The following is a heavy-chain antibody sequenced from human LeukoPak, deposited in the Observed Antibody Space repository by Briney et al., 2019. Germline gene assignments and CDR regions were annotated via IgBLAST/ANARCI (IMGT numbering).Heavy chain of an antibody. CDR1: GFTFSSYS. D-gene: IGHD3-3*02. V-gene: IGHV3-48*02. Sequence: GGSLRLSRAASGFTFSSYSMNWARQAPGKGLEWVSYISNSGSTIYYADSVKGRFTISRDNAKNSLYLQMNSLRDEDTAVYYCARIRTFDYWGQGTLVTVSS. CDR2: ISNSGSTI. J-gene: IGHJ4*02. CDR3: ARIRTFDY.